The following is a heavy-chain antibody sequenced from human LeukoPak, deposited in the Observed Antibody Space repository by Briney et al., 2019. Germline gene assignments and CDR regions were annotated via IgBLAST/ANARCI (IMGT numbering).Heavy chain of an antibody. CDR1: GGTFSSYA. V-gene: IGHV1-69*06. D-gene: IGHD3-3*01. CDR3: ASGPNILEWTRSIWPGGYYYMDV. J-gene: IGHJ6*03. CDR2: IIPIFGTA. Sequence: SVKVSCKASGGTFSSYAISWVRQAPGQGLEWMGGIIPIFGTANYAQKFQGRVTITADKSTSTAYMELSSLRSEDTAVYYCASGPNILEWTRSIWPGGYYYMDVWGKGTTVTVSS.